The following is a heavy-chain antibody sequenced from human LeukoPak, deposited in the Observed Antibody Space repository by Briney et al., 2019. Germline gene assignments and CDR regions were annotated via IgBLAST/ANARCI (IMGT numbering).Heavy chain of an antibody. D-gene: IGHD4-17*01. CDR1: GFTFRSFA. V-gene: IGHV3-30*04. CDR3: ARDGPHSYGDLDY. CDR2: ISYDGTKK. J-gene: IGHJ4*02. Sequence: GGSLRLSCAASGFTFRSFAMHWVRQAPGKGLEWVAIISYDGTKKSYTDFVKGRFTISRDNSKNTLDLQMNSLKTEDTAVYYCARDGPHSYGDLDYWGQGTLVTVSS.